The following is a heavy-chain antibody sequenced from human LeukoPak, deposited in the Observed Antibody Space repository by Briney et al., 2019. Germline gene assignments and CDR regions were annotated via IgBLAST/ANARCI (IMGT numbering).Heavy chain of an antibody. D-gene: IGHD5-18*01. V-gene: IGHV3-23*01. CDR3: ARARVTAYTSMVTAIDY. Sequence: PGGSLRLSCAASGFMFSRFAMSWVRQAPGKGLEWVSVVSASGSGTYYAESVKGRVTISRDNSKNTLYLYMNSLRAEDTAVYYCARARVTAYTSMVTAIDYWGQGTLVTVSS. J-gene: IGHJ4*02. CDR2: VSASGSGT. CDR1: GFMFSRFA.